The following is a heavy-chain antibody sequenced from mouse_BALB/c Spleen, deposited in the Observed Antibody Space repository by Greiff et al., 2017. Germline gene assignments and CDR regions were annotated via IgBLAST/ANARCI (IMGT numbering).Heavy chain of an antibody. CDR3: ARHHDYDTFDY. CDR1: GFTFSSYA. V-gene: IGHV5-9-3*01. J-gene: IGHJ2*01. CDR2: ISSGGSYT. Sequence: EVKLVESGGGLVKPGGSLKLSCAASGFTFSSYAMSWVRQTPEKRLEWVATISSGGSYTYYPDSVKGRFTISRDNAKNTLYLQMSSLRSEDTAMYYCARHHDYDTFDYWGQGTTLTVSS. D-gene: IGHD2-4*01.